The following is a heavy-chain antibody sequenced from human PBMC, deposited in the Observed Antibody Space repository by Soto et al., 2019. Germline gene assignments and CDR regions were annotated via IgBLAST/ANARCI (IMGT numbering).Heavy chain of an antibody. D-gene: IGHD3-10*01. J-gene: IGHJ4*02. CDR3: ATSNYYESGTFPQAPFDY. CDR2: IKSKTDGGTT. Sequence: GGSLRLSCGASGFTFTNAWMSWVRQPPGKGLDWVGRIKSKTDGGTTDYATPVKGRFSISRDDSKNTLYLQLNSLKTEDTAIYYCATSNYYESGTFPQAPFDYWGQGTLVTVS. CDR1: GFTFTNAW. V-gene: IGHV3-15*01.